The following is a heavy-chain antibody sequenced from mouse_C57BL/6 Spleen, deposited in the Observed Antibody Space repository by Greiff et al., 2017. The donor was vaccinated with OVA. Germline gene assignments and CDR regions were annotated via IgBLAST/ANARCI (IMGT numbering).Heavy chain of an antibody. J-gene: IGHJ2*01. CDR2: IYPRDGST. CDR3: AREGDYYGSHYFDY. V-gene: IGHV1-85*01. D-gene: IGHD1-1*01. Sequence: VQVVESGPELVKPGASVKLSCKASGYTFTSYDINWVKQRPGQGLEWIGWIYPRDGSTKYNEKFKGKATLTVDTSSSQGYMELPSLKSEDSAIYFCAREGDYYGSHYFDYWGQGTTLTVSS. CDR1: GYTFTSYD.